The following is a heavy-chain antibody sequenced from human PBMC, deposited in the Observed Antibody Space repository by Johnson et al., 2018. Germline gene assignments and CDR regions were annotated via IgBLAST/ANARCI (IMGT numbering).Heavy chain of an antibody. CDR3: AKDIQRGRYTGWGAFDM. J-gene: IGHJ3*02. V-gene: IGHV3-9*01. CDR1: GFIFDDSA. Sequence: VQLVESGGGLVQXGRSLRLXCAASGFIFDDSAMHWVRQVPGRGLEWVSGINWNSGNIGYADSVKGRFTISRDNAKNSLQPQMNSLRAEDTALYYCAKDIQRGRYTGWGAFDMWGPGAMVTVSS. D-gene: IGHD5-12*01. CDR2: INWNSGNI.